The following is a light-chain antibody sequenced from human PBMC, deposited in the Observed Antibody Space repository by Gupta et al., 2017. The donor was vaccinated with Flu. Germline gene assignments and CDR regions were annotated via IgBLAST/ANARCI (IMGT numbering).Light chain of an antibody. J-gene: IGKJ2*01. Sequence: ISCRSSQSLVHSNGNTHLDWFQQRPGQSPWRLIYRVSNRDSGVPDRFSGSGSGTDFTLKISRVEAEDIGLYYCMQYAHWPHTFGQGTKLEIK. V-gene: IGKV2-30*02. CDR3: MQYAHWPHT. CDR2: RVS. CDR1: QSLVHSNGNTH.